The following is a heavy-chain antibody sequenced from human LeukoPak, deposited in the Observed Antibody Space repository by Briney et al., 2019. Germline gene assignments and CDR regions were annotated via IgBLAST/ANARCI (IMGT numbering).Heavy chain of an antibody. J-gene: IGHJ3*02. CDR2: ISAYNGNT. CDR3: ARDGKDTAMSKGADDAFDI. CDR1: GYTFTSYG. Sequence: ASVKVSCKASGYTFTSYGISWVRQAPGQGLEWMGWISAYNGNTNYAQKLQGRVTMTTDTSTSTAYMELRSLRSDDTAVYYCARDGKDTAMSKGADDAFDIWGQGTMVTVSS. V-gene: IGHV1-18*04. D-gene: IGHD5-18*01.